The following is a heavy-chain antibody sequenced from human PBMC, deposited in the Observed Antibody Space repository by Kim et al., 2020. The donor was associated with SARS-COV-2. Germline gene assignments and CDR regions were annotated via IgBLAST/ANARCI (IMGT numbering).Heavy chain of an antibody. CDR1: GGTFSSYA. D-gene: IGHD6-6*01. J-gene: IGHJ4*02. CDR3: ARGPEQLVPVDY. V-gene: IGHV1-69*13. CDR2: IIPIFGTA. Sequence: SVKVSCKASGGTFSSYAISWVRQAPGQGLEWMGGIIPIFGTANYAQKFQGRVTITADESTSTAYMELSSLRSEDTAVYYCARGPEQLVPVDYWGQGTLVTVSS.